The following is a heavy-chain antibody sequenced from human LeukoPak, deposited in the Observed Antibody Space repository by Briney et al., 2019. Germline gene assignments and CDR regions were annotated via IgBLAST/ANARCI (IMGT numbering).Heavy chain of an antibody. CDR2: IKGKTDGGTT. D-gene: IGHD1-7*01. CDR1: GFTLSNAW. Sequence: GGSLRLPCAASGFTLSNAWMSGARRAQGKGREGVGGIKGKTDGGTTDYAAPVKGGFTISRDGSKNTLYLQMNSLKTEDTAVYYCTTVEISWNYVWEDAFDIWGQGTMVTVSS. CDR3: TTVEISWNYVWEDAFDI. J-gene: IGHJ3*02. V-gene: IGHV3-15*01.